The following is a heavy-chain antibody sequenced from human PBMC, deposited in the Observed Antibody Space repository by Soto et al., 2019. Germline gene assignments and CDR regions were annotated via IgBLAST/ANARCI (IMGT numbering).Heavy chain of an antibody. D-gene: IGHD1-7*01. J-gene: IGHJ6*02. CDR3: ARDPLIGTTDYGLDV. CDR2: IKNDGSNT. V-gene: IGHV3-74*01. Sequence: EVQLVESGGGLVQPGGSLRLSCAASGFTFSTYWMHWVHQPPGKGLVWVSRIKNDGSNTAYADSVKGRFTISRDNAKSTLYLQMNSLRAEDTAVYYCARDPLIGTTDYGLDVWGQGTTVSVSS. CDR1: GFTFSTYW.